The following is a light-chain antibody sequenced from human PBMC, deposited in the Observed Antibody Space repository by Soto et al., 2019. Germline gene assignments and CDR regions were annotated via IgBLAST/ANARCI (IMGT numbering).Light chain of an antibody. CDR1: QSVRSN. CDR3: QQYNNWPPWT. CDR2: GAS. V-gene: IGKV3-15*01. J-gene: IGKJ1*01. Sequence: EIVMTQSPATLSVSPGERATLSCSSSQSVRSNLAWYQQKTGQAPRLLIYGASTRATGIPARFSSSGSGTELTLTISSLQSEDFAVYYFQQYNNWPPWTFGQGTKVEIK.